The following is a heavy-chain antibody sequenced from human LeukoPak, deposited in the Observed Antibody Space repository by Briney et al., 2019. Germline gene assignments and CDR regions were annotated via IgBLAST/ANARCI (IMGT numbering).Heavy chain of an antibody. Sequence: PGGSLRLSCAASGFTFSSYSMNWVRQAPGKGLDWVSVIYSGGGTFHSDSVKGRFTVSGDYSKNTLYLQMNNLRADDTAVYYCARDSSGPAFWGQGTLVTVSS. CDR1: GFTFSSYS. V-gene: IGHV3-53*01. CDR2: IYSGGGT. J-gene: IGHJ4*02. D-gene: IGHD3-22*01. CDR3: ARDSSGPAF.